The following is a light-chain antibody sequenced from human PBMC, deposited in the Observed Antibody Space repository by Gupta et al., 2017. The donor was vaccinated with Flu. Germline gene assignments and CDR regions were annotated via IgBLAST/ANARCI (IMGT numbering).Light chain of an antibody. J-gene: IGKJ2*01. CDR2: RAS. Sequence: DIQMTQSPSTLSASVGDRVTITCRASQSIGNWLAWYQQKPGRAPKLLIYRASSLESGVPSRFSGSGSGTEFTLTISSLQPDDVATYYCQQYNDYSNTFGQGTKLEI. V-gene: IGKV1-5*03. CDR3: QQYNDYSNT. CDR1: QSIGNW.